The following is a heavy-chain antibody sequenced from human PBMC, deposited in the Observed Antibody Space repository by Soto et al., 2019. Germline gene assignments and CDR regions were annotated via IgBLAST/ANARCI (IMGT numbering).Heavy chain of an antibody. Sequence: PSETLSLTCTVSGGSISSGGYYWSWIRQHPGRGLEWIGYIYYSGSTNYNPSLKSQVTISVDTSKNQFSLKLSSVTAADTAVYYCARSHGGNSDYYYYGMDVWGQGTTVTVSS. J-gene: IGHJ6*02. CDR1: GGSISSGGYY. CDR3: ARSHGGNSDYYYYGMDV. V-gene: IGHV4-61*08. CDR2: IYYSGST. D-gene: IGHD2-21*02.